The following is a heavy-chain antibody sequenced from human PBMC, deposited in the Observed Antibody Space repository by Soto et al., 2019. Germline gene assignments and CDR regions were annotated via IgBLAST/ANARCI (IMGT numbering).Heavy chain of an antibody. CDR2: IYYSGST. CDR1: GGSISSGDYY. Sequence: KPSETLSLTCTVSGGSISSGDYYWSCVRQPPGKGLEWIGYIYYSGSTYYNPSLKSRVTISVDTSKNQFSLKLSSVTAADTAVYYCARDYTVTTNYYYYGMDVWGQGTTVTVSS. CDR3: ARDYTVTTNYYYYGMDV. J-gene: IGHJ6*02. D-gene: IGHD4-17*01. V-gene: IGHV4-30-4*01.